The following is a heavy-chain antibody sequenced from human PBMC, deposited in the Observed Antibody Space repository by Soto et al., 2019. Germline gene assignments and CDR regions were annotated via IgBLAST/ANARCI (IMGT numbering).Heavy chain of an antibody. J-gene: IGHJ4*02. Sequence: EVQLMESGGGLVQPGGSLRLSCAASGFTFSSYSMNWVRQAPGKGLEWVSYISSSSSTIYYAGSVKGRFTISRDNAKNSLYLQMNRLRDEDTAVYYCARGGWEGMYFDYWGQGILVTFSS. D-gene: IGHD1-26*01. CDR3: ARGGWEGMYFDY. CDR2: ISSSSSTI. V-gene: IGHV3-48*02. CDR1: GFTFSSYS.